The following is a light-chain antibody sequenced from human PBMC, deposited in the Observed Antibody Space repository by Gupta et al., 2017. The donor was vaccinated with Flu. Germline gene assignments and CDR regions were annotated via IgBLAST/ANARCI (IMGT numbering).Light chain of an antibody. V-gene: IGLV2-8*01. CDR2: EVS. CDR3: NSYAGSVL. CDR1: SSDVGDYPY. Sequence: QSALTQPPSASGSPGQSVTISCTGTSSDVGDYPYVSWYQQHPGKAPKLIIYEVSKRPSGVPDRFSGSKSGNTASLTVSGLQAEDEAVYYCNSYAGSVLFGGGTKLTVL. J-gene: IGLJ2*01.